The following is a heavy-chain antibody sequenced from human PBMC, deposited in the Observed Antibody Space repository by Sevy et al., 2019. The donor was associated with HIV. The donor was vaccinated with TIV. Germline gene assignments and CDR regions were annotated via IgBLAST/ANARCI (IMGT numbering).Heavy chain of an antibody. D-gene: IGHD3-22*01. V-gene: IGHV1-24*01. Sequence: AAVKVSCKVSGYTLTELSVHWVRQAPRKGLEWMATFDPEDHEKIYAQKFQGRVTMTEDTSTDTAYMELSSLRSEDTTVYYCATTKDYYDSSGYPFDYWGQGTLVTVSS. J-gene: IGHJ4*02. CDR2: FDPEDHEK. CDR3: ATTKDYYDSSGYPFDY. CDR1: GYTLTELS.